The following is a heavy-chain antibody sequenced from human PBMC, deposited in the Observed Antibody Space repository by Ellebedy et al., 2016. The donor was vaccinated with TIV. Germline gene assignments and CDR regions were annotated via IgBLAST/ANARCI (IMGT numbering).Heavy chain of an antibody. CDR1: GASIGSYS. V-gene: IGHV4-59*01. D-gene: IGHD3-16*02. J-gene: IGHJ5*02. CDR2: IHYSGTT. Sequence: SETLSLTXTVSGASIGSYSWSWIRQPPGKGLEWIGYIHYSGTTNYNPSFESRVTISVDTSKNQFSLNLSSVTAADTAVYYCAKVDYVWGGYRFPSWIDPWGQGTLVTVSS. CDR3: AKVDYVWGGYRFPSWIDP.